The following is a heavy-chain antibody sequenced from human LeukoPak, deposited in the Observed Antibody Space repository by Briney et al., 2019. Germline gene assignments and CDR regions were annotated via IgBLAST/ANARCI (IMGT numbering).Heavy chain of an antibody. Sequence: ASVKISCKSSGYTFTNYDVNWVRQATGQGLEWMGWMNPKSQNTGYAQKFRGRVTITTNPSISTAYMELSILRSEDTAVYYCARGLKGNYYSGSGTYRWFAPWGQGTLVTVSS. D-gene: IGHD3-10*01. CDR3: ARGLKGNYYSGSGTYRWFAP. CDR1: GYTFTNYD. V-gene: IGHV1-8*03. J-gene: IGHJ5*02. CDR2: MNPKSQNT.